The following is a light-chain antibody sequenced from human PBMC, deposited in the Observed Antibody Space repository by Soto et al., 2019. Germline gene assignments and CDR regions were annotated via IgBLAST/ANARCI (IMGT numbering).Light chain of an antibody. CDR1: QSVSSN. V-gene: IGKV3-20*01. CDR3: QVSGA. Sequence: EIVMTQSPATLSVSPGERATLSCRASQSVSSNLAWYQQKPGQAPRLLVYGASSRATGIPDRFSGSGSETDFTLTISRLEPEDFAMYYCQVSGAFGQGTKVDIK. CDR2: GAS. J-gene: IGKJ1*01.